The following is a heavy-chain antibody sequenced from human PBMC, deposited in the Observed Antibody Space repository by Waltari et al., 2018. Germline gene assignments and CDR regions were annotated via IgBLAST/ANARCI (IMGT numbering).Heavy chain of an antibody. D-gene: IGHD6-25*01. Sequence: YAMNWVRQAPGQGLEWMGWINTNTGNPTYAQGFTGRFVFSLDTSVSTAYLQISSLKAEDTAVYYCARSAEYGAFDIWGQGTMVTVSS. CDR2: INTNTGNP. V-gene: IGHV7-4-1*02. CDR1: YA. J-gene: IGHJ3*02. CDR3: ARSAEYGAFDI.